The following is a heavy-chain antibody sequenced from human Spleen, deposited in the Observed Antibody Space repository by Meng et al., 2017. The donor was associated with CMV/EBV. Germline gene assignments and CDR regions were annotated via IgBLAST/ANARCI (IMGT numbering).Heavy chain of an antibody. CDR3: ALTVAAGY. J-gene: IGHJ4*02. D-gene: IGHD6-19*01. V-gene: IGHV1-8*02. CDR1: GYTFTGYS. Sequence: QVQLVQSGAEVRKPGAAVKVSCKASGYTFTGYSLHWVRQAPGQGLEWMGWINPNTGNTGYAQKFQGRVTLTRSTSISTAYMELSSLRSEDTAVYYCALTVAAGYWGQGTLVTVSS. CDR2: INPNTGNT.